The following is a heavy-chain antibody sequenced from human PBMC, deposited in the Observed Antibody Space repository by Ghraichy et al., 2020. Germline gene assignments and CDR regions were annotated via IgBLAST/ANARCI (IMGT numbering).Heavy chain of an antibody. J-gene: IGHJ4*02. CDR3: AKVVRYSDSSWYLSYFDY. V-gene: IGHV3-23*01. CDR1: GFTFSSYA. D-gene: IGHD6-13*01. CDR2: ISGSGSST. Sequence: GGSLRLSCAASGFTFSSYAMSWVRQAPGKGLEWVSAISGSGSSTYYADSVKGRFTISRDNSKNTLYLQMNSLRAEDTAVYYCAKVVRYSDSSWYLSYFDYWGQGTLVTVSS.